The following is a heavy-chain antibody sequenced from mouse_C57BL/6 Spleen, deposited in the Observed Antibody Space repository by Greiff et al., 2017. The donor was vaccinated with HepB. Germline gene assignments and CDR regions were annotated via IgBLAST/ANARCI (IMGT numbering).Heavy chain of an antibody. CDR3: ARRPGLDSSGYGFAY. CDR1: GYTFTSYW. V-gene: IGHV1-64*01. D-gene: IGHD3-2*02. Sequence: QVQLQQPGAELVKPGASVKLSCKASGYTFTSYWMHWVKQRPGQGLEWIGMIHPNSGSTNYNEKFKSKATLTVDKSSSTAYMQLSSLTSEDSAVYYCARRPGLDSSGYGFAYWGQGTLVTVSA. CDR2: IHPNSGST. J-gene: IGHJ3*01.